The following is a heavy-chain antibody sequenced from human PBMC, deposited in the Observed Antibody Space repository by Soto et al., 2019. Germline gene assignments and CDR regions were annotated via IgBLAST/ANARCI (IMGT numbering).Heavy chain of an antibody. D-gene: IGHD3-10*01. Sequence: GGSLRLSCAASGFTFSSYAMSWVRQAPGKGLEWVSAISGSGGRTYYAYSVKGRFTISRDNSKNTLYLQMNSLRAEDTAVYYCAKDQYYGSGSYLYYYYGMDVWGQGTTVTVSS. CDR1: GFTFSSYA. V-gene: IGHV3-23*01. CDR2: ISGSGGRT. J-gene: IGHJ6*02. CDR3: AKDQYYGSGSYLYYYYGMDV.